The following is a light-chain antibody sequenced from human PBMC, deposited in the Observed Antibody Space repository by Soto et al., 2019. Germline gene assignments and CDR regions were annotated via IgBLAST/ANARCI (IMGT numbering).Light chain of an antibody. V-gene: IGKV3-20*01. CDR3: QQYGSLLT. J-gene: IGKJ4*01. Sequence: EIVLTQSPGTLSLSPGERATVSCRASQSVSSSYLAWYQQKPGQAPRLLIYGASSRATGIPDRFSGSGSGTDFTLTISRLEPEDFAVYYCQQYGSLLTFGGGTKVDIK. CDR2: GAS. CDR1: QSVSSSY.